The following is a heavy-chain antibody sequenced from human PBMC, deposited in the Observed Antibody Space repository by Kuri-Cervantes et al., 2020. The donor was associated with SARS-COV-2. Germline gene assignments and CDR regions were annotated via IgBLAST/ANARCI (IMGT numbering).Heavy chain of an antibody. CDR1: GYNFISYG. CDR3: ARDHGGWDIVATLTTTIYYYYYMDV. CDR2: INPNSGGT. V-gene: IGHV1-2*02. Sequence: ASVKVSCKASGYNFISYGISWVRQAPGQGLEWMGWINPNSGGTNYAQKFQGRVTMTRDTSISTAYMELSRLRSDDTAVYYCARDHGGWDIVATLTTTIYYYYYMDVWGKGTTVTVSS. D-gene: IGHD5-12*01. J-gene: IGHJ6*03.